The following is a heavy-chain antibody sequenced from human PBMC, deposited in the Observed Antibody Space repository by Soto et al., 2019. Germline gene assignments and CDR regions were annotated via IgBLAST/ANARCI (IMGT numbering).Heavy chain of an antibody. J-gene: IGHJ6*02. Sequence: SETLSLTCDDYGGSFSGYYWSWVRQPPGKGLEWIGEINHSGSTNYNPSLKSRVTISVDTSKNQFSLKLSSVTAADTAVYCCARDRQTDYYGSGSYCGSHYYYYGMDVWGQGTTVTVSS. CDR2: INHSGST. CDR3: ARDRQTDYYGSGSYCGSHYYYYGMDV. V-gene: IGHV4-34*01. CDR1: GGSFSGYY. D-gene: IGHD3-10*01.